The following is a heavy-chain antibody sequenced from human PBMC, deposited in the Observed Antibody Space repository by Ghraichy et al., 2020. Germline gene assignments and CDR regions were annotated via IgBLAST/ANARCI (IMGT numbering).Heavy chain of an antibody. CDR2: IYYSGST. D-gene: IGHD4-23*01. CDR3: ARAVYGGNPTYYYYMDV. CDR1: GGSISSYY. Sequence: SQTLSLTCTVSGGSISSYYWSWIRQPPGKGLEWIGYIYYSGSTNYNPSLKSRVTISVDTSKNQFSLKLSSVTAADTAVYYCARAVYGGNPTYYYYMDVWGKGTTVTVSS. J-gene: IGHJ6*03. V-gene: IGHV4-59*01.